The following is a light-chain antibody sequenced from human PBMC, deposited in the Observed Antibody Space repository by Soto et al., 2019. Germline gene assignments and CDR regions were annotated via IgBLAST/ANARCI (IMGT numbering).Light chain of an antibody. J-gene: IGLJ1*01. V-gene: IGLV2-23*02. CDR2: EVG. CDR3: CSYAGSTTQTYV. CDR1: HSDVGSYNL. Sequence: QSALTQPASVSGSPGQSITISCTGTHSDVGSYNLVSWYQQHPGKAPKVIIYEVGERPSGVSDRFSGSKSGNTASLMISGLQAEDEADYYCCSYAGSTTQTYVFGSGTKVTVL.